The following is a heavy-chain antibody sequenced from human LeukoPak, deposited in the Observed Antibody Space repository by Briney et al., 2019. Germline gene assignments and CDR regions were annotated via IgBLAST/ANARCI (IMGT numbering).Heavy chain of an antibody. CDR2: ISYTGTT. J-gene: IGHJ4*02. Sequence: PSETLSLTCAVYGGSFSGYYWAWIRQPPGTGLEWIGSISYTGTTYYNPSLKSRLTISADRSKNQFSLKLTSVTAADTAVYYCARRRIVATIDYRGQGTLVTVSS. V-gene: IGHV4-34*01. CDR3: ARRRIVATIDY. CDR1: GGSFSGYY. D-gene: IGHD5-12*01.